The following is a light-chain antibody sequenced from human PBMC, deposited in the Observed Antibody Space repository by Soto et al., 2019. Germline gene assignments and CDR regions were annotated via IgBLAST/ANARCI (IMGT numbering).Light chain of an antibody. V-gene: IGKV3-20*01. CDR1: QSVSSSS. CDR2: GAS. Sequence: EIVLTQSPGTLSLSPGERATLYCRASQSVSSSSLAWYQQKPGQAPRLLIYGASSRATGIPDRFSGSGSGTDFTLTITRLEPEDFGVYYCQQYGTSPYTFGQGTKLEIK. J-gene: IGKJ2*01. CDR3: QQYGTSPYT.